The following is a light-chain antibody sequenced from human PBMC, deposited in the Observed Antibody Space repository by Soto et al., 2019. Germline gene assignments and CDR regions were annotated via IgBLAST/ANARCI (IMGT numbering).Light chain of an antibody. V-gene: IGKV1-39*01. Sequence: DIQMAQSPSSLSASVGDRVTITCRASQSIVTYLNWYHQKPGKAPKLLIYAASRLQSGVPSRFSGSGSGTDFTLTISSLQPEDFATYYCQQSYSTPPWTFGQGTRVEIK. CDR2: AAS. CDR1: QSIVTY. J-gene: IGKJ1*01. CDR3: QQSYSTPPWT.